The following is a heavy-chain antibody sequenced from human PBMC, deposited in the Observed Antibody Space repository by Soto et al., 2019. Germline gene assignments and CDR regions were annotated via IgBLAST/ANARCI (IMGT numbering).Heavy chain of an antibody. J-gene: IGHJ4*02. V-gene: IGHV3-30*18. D-gene: IGHD3-22*01. CDR3: AKEWVYDSSGWSFVY. CDR2: ISYDGSNK. Sequence: GGSLRLSCAASGFTFSSYGMHWVRQAPGKGLEWVAVISYDGSNKYYADPVKGRFTISRDNSKNTLYLQMNSLRAEDTAVYYCAKEWVYDSSGWSFVYWGQVTLVTVS. CDR1: GFTFSSYG.